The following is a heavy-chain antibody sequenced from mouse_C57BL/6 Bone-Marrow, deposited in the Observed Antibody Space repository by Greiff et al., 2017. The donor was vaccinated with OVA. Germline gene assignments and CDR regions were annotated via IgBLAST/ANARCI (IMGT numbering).Heavy chain of an antibody. D-gene: IGHD2-3*01. CDR1: GYTFTSYT. Sequence: QVQLKESGADLARPGASVKMSCKASGYTFTSYTMHWVKQRPGKGLEWIGYINPSSGYTKYNQKFKDKATLTADKSSSTAYMQLRSLTSEDSAVYYCARLLLLGYWGQGTTLTVSS. CDR3: ARLLLLGY. J-gene: IGHJ2*01. V-gene: IGHV1-4*01. CDR2: INPSSGYT.